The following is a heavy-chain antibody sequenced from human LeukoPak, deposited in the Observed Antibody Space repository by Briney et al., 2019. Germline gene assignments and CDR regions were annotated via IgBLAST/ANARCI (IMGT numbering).Heavy chain of an antibody. CDR1: GFTGSSYW. J-gene: IGHJ4*02. D-gene: IGHD6-19*01. CDR3: ARASSPYSSGWYLYFDY. CDR2: IKQDGSEK. Sequence: GGSLRLACAASGFTGSSYWMSWVRQAPGKGLEWVANIKQDGSEKYYVDSVKGRFTISRDNAKNSLYLQMNSLRAEDTAVYYCARASSPYSSGWYLYFDYWGQGTLVTVSS. V-gene: IGHV3-7*01.